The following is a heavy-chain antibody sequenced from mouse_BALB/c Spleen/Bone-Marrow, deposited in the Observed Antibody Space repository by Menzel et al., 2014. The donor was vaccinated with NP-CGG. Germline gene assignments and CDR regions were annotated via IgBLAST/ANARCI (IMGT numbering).Heavy chain of an antibody. Sequence: VQLKQSGAELVKPGASVKSSCTASGFNIXDTYMHWVKQRPEQGLEWIGRIDPANGNTKYDPKFQGKATITADTSSNTAYLQLSSLTSEDTAVYYCARGDYGGFAYWGQGTLVTVSA. CDR3: ARGDYGGFAY. V-gene: IGHV14-3*02. CDR2: IDPANGNT. J-gene: IGHJ3*01. D-gene: IGHD2-4*01. CDR1: GFNIXDTY.